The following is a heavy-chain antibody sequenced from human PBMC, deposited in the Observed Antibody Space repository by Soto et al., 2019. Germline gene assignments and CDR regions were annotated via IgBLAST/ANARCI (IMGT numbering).Heavy chain of an antibody. J-gene: IGHJ4*02. CDR1: GYTFTSYC. CDR3: ARVVVYSYVLYYFDY. Sequence: GASVKVSCKASGYTFTSYCISWVLQAPGQGLEWMGWISAYNGNTNYAQKLQGRVTMTTDTSTSTAYMELRSLRSDDTAVYYCARVVVYSYVLYYFDYWGQGTLVTVSS. V-gene: IGHV1-18*01. D-gene: IGHD5-18*01. CDR2: ISAYNGNT.